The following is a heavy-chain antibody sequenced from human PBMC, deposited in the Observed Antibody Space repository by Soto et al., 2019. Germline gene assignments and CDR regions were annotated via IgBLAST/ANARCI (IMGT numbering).Heavy chain of an antibody. D-gene: IGHD5-18*01. CDR2: IKQDGSEE. CDR1: GFTFSSYW. V-gene: IGHV3-7*03. CDR3: AREGAYSQRFPREYYFNMDV. J-gene: IGHJ6*02. Sequence: PGGSLRLSCAASGFTFSSYWMSWVRQAPGKGLQWLANIKQDGSEEYYVDSVKGRFTISRDNAKNSLYLQMNSLRAEDTAVYYCAREGAYSQRFPREYYFNMDVWGQGTTVTVSS.